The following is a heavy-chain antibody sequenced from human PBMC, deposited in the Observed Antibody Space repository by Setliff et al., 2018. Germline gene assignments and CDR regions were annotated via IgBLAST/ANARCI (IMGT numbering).Heavy chain of an antibody. CDR1: GGSISSYY. Sequence: SETLSLTCTVPGGSISSYYWSWIRQPPGKGLEWIGYIYYSGSTNYNPSLKSRVTISVDTSKNQFSLRLSSVTAADTAVYYCARGEGMYSFDYWGQGTLVTVSS. CDR3: ARGEGMYSFDY. CDR2: IYYSGST. V-gene: IGHV4-59*01. D-gene: IGHD3-16*01. J-gene: IGHJ4*02.